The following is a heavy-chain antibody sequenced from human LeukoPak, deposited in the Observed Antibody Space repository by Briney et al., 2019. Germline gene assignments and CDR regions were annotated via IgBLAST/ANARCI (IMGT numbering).Heavy chain of an antibody. Sequence: GGSLRLSCVASGFTFSTYTMNWVRQAPGKGPEWVSSISSTSFYIYYADSVKGRFTISRDNAKNSLYLQMNSLGAEDTGVYYCARVADYDDSSGYYPLDYWGQGTLVTVSS. J-gene: IGHJ4*02. D-gene: IGHD3-22*01. V-gene: IGHV3-21*01. CDR3: ARVADYDDSSGYYPLDY. CDR1: GFTFSTYT. CDR2: ISSTSFYI.